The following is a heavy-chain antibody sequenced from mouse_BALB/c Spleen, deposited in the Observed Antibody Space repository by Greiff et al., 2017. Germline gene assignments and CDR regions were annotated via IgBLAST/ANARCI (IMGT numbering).Heavy chain of an antibody. CDR1: GFNIKDTY. CDR3: ARGRYDGSMDY. Sequence: EVKLVESGAELVKPGASVKLSCTASGFNIKDTYMHWVKQRPEQGLEWIGRIDPANGNTKYDPKFQGKATITADTSSNTAYLQLSSLTSEDTAVYYCARGRYDGSMDYWGQGTSVTVSS. V-gene: IGHV14-3*02. J-gene: IGHJ4*01. CDR2: IDPANGNT. D-gene: IGHD2-3*01.